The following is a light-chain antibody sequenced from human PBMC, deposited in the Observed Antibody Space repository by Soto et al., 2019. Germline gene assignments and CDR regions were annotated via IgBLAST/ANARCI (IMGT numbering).Light chain of an antibody. V-gene: IGKV1-5*03. J-gene: IGKJ1*01. CDR2: KTS. CDR1: QSISTW. Sequence: DIQMTQSPSTLSASVGDRVTITCRASQSISTWLAWYQQKPGRAPNLLIYKTSSLERGVPSRFSGSGSGTEFTLTISSLQLDDFATYYCQQYNTYSPWTFGQGTKVEIK. CDR3: QQYNTYSPWT.